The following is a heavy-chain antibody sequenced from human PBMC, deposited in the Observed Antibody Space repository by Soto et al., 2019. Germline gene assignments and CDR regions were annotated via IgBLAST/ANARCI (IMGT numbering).Heavy chain of an antibody. CDR1: GFTFSSYA. CDR3: ARGPYGDPGTGGWFDP. Sequence: PGGSLRLSCAASGFTFSSYAMHWVRQAPGKGLEWVAVISYDGSNKYYADSVKGRFTISRDNSENTLYLQMNSLRAEDTAVYYCARGPYGDPGTGGWFDPWGQGTLVTVSS. V-gene: IGHV3-30-3*01. CDR2: ISYDGSNK. D-gene: IGHD4-17*01. J-gene: IGHJ5*02.